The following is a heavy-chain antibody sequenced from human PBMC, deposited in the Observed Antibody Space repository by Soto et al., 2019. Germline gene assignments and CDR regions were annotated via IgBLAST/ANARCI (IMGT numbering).Heavy chain of an antibody. CDR1: GFTFSSYG. J-gene: IGHJ6*03. CDR2: ISYDGSNK. V-gene: IGHV3-30*18. Sequence: PGGSLRLSCAASGFTFSSYGMHWVRQAPGKGLEWVAVISYDGSNKYYADSVKGRFTISRDNSKNTLYLQMNSLRAEDTAVYYCAKDRRYSSSWTLGYYYYYMDVWGKGTTVTVSS. D-gene: IGHD6-13*01. CDR3: AKDRRYSSSWTLGYYYYYMDV.